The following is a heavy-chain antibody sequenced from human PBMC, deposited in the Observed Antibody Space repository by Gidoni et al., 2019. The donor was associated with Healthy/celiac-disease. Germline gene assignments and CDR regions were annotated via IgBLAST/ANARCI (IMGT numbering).Heavy chain of an antibody. CDR1: GGSISSSNW. CDR3: ARETHDYGDYVALPGVLRSMDV. D-gene: IGHD4-17*01. J-gene: IGHJ6*02. Sequence: QVQLQESGPGLVKPSGTLSLTCAVSGGSISSSNWWSWVRQPPGKGLEWIGEIYHSGSTNYNPSLKSRVTISVDKSKNQFSLKLSSVTAADTAVYYCARETHDYGDYVALPGVLRSMDVWGQGTTVTVSS. V-gene: IGHV4-4*02. CDR2: IYHSGST.